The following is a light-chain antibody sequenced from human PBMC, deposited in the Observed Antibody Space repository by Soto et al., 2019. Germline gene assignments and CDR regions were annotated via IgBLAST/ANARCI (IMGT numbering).Light chain of an antibody. CDR1: QSISITY. J-gene: IGKJ4*01. CDR2: GGS. Sequence: EIVLTQSPGTLSLSPGERAALSCRASQSISITYLAWYQQKPGQAPRLLIYGGSSRATGNPDRISGSGSGTDFTLTINRLEPEDFAVYYCHHYGNSPRTFGGGTRVEIK. V-gene: IGKV3-20*01. CDR3: HHYGNSPRT.